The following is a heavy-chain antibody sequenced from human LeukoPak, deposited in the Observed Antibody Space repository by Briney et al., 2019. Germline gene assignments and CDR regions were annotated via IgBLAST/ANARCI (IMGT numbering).Heavy chain of an antibody. J-gene: IGHJ5*02. CDR1: GFTFSSHW. CDR2: IKQDGSQK. CDR3: VSGIPSAGTEPGP. D-gene: IGHD6-13*01. Sequence: GGSLRLSCAASGFTFSSHWMNWVRQAPGKGLEWVANIKQDGSQKDYVDSVKGRFTISRDNAKNSLYLQMNNLRAEDTAVYYCVSGIPSAGTEPGPWGQGTLATVSS. V-gene: IGHV3-7*01.